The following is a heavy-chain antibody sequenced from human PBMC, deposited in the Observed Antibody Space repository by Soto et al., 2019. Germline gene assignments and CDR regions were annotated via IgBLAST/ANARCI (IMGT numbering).Heavy chain of an antibody. CDR1: GFTFSSYG. D-gene: IGHD5-18*01. V-gene: IGHV3-30*18. CDR3: AKEEPIVDTAMALPYYFDY. J-gene: IGHJ4*02. Sequence: QVQLVESGGGVVQPGRSLRLSCAASGFTFSSYGMHWVRQAPGKGLEWVAVISYDGSNKYYADSVKGRFTISRDNSKNTLYLQTNSLRAEDTAVYYCAKEEPIVDTAMALPYYFDYWGQGTLVTVSS. CDR2: ISYDGSNK.